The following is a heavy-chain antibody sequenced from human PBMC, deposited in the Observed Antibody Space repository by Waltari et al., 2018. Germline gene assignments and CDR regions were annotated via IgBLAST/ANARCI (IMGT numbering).Heavy chain of an antibody. J-gene: IGHJ4*01. CDR3: ARGEGGANEY. D-gene: IGHD1-26*01. CDR2: SSSGASTI. CDR1: GFTFRNYE. V-gene: IGHV3-48*03. Sequence: VQLVESGGGLVQPGGSLRLLCAASGFTFRNYEMNWVRQAQGKGVEWVSYSSSGASTIFYADSVKGRFTISRDNAKNSVYLEMNSLRADDTAIYYCARGEGGANEYWGQGTLVTVSS.